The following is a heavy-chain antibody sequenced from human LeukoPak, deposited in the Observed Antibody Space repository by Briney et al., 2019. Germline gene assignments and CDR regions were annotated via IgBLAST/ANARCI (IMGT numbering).Heavy chain of an antibody. CDR3: ARENGYYDSSGYYSYFDY. CDR2: INPNSGGT. CDR1: GYTFSGYY. Sequence: ASVKVSCKASGYTFSGYYMHWVRQAPGQGLEWMGWINPNSGGTNYAQKFQGRVTMTRDTSISTAYMELSRLRSDDTAVYYCARENGYYDSSGYYSYFDYWGQGTLVTVSS. J-gene: IGHJ4*02. D-gene: IGHD3-22*01. V-gene: IGHV1-2*02.